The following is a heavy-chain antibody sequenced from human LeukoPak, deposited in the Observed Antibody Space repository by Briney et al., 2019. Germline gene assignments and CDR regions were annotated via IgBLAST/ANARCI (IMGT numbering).Heavy chain of an antibody. CDR3: AREVVCSSTSCLAFDY. CDR2: IYYSGGT. V-gene: IGHV4-39*07. D-gene: IGHD2-2*01. J-gene: IGHJ4*02. CDR1: GGSINSPPYY. Sequence: SETLSLTCTVSGGSINSPPYYWGWIRQPPGKGLEWIGTIYYSGGTYYNPSLKSRVTMSVDTSKNQFSLKLSSVTAADTAVYYCAREVVCSSTSCLAFDYWGQGTLVTVSS.